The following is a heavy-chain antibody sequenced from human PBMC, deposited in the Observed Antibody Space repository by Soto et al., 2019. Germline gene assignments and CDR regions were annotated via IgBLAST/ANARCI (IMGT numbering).Heavy chain of an antibody. CDR3: ARDRGDSDANYYYYGMDV. J-gene: IGHJ6*02. V-gene: IGHV1-69*13. Sequence: ASVKVSCKASGGTFSSYAISWVRQAPGQGLEWMGGIIPIFGTANYAQKFQGRVTITADESTSTAYMELSSLRSEDTAVYYCARDRGDSDANYYYYGMDVWGQGTTVTVYS. CDR2: IIPIFGTA. D-gene: IGHD5-18*01. CDR1: GGTFSSYA.